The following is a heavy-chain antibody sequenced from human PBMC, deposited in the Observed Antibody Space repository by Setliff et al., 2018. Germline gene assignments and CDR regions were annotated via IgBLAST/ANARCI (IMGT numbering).Heavy chain of an antibody. Sequence: LRLSCAASGFTFSSYWMSWVRQAPGKGPEWLAQISQDGSEKYYVDSVKGRFTISRDNAKNSLYLQMNSLRAEDTAVYYCARDHAYGSRFYYYYYGMDVWGQGTTVTVSS. CDR3: ARDHAYGSRFYYYYYGMDV. V-gene: IGHV3-7*01. CDR2: ISQDGSEK. J-gene: IGHJ6*02. CDR1: GFTFSSYW. D-gene: IGHD3-10*01.